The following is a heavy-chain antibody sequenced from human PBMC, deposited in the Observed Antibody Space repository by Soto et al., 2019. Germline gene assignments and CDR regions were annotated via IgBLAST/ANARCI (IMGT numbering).Heavy chain of an antibody. CDR1: GGSISSSSYY. D-gene: IGHD3-16*01. Sequence: QLQLQESGPGLVKPSETLSLTCTVSGGSISSSSYYWGWIRQPPGKELEWIRAIYHSGSTYYHPSLKSRVTISVDTSKNQFSLRLTSLTAADTAVYFCARQTGGFGYYFDYWGQGTLVTVSS. CDR2: IYHSGST. V-gene: IGHV4-39*01. CDR3: ARQTGGFGYYFDY. J-gene: IGHJ4*02.